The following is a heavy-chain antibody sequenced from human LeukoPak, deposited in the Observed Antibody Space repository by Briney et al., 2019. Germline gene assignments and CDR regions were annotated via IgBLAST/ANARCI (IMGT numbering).Heavy chain of an antibody. CDR2: IYSGGST. V-gene: IGHV3-66*01. Sequence: GGSLRLSCAASGFTFDDYGMSWVRQAPGKGLEWVSLIYSGGSTYYADSVKGRFTISRDNSKNTLYLQMNSLRAEDTAVYYCARDERSSGGPITGTFDYWGQGTLVTVSS. D-gene: IGHD6-19*01. CDR3: ARDERSSGGPITGTFDY. CDR1: GFTFDDYG. J-gene: IGHJ4*02.